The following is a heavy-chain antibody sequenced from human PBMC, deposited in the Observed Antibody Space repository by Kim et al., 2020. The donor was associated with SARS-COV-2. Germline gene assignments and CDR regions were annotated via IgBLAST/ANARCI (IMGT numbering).Heavy chain of an antibody. CDR2: ISGSGGST. D-gene: IGHD3-3*01. CDR3: AKDPFYDFWSGYYFDY. V-gene: IGHV3-23*01. CDR1: GFTFSSYA. Sequence: GGSLRLSCAASGFTFSSYALSWVRQAPGKGLEWVSTISGSGGSTYYADSVKGRFTISRDNSKNTLYLQMNSLRADDTAVYYCAKDPFYDFWSGYYFDYWGQGTLVTVSS. J-gene: IGHJ4*02.